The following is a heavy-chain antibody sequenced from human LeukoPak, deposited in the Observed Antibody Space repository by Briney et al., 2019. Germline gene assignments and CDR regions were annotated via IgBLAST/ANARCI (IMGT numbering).Heavy chain of an antibody. J-gene: IGHJ3*02. Sequence: GGSLRLSCAASGFTFSSYWMSWVRQAPGKGLEWVSTISGRGDSTYYADSVRGRFTISRDNSKNTLYLQMNSLRAEDTAVYYCAKAPVDRYYDFWSGYSPLGAFDIWGQGTMVTVSS. V-gene: IGHV3-23*01. D-gene: IGHD3-3*01. CDR3: AKAPVDRYYDFWSGYSPLGAFDI. CDR1: GFTFSSYW. CDR2: ISGRGDST.